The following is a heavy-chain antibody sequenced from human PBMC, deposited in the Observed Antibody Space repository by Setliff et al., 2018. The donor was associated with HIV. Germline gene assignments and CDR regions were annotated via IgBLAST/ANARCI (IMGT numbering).Heavy chain of an antibody. CDR3: ARDYYDSSGYYYRDAFDM. CDR2: ISSISSHI. CDR1: GFTFSSYS. J-gene: IGHJ3*02. V-gene: IGHV3-21*01. D-gene: IGHD3-22*01. Sequence: LRLSCAASGFTFSSYSMNWVRQAPGKGLEWVSSISSISSHIYYADSVKGRFTISRDNAKNSLYLQMHSLRAEDTAVYYCARDYYDSSGYYYRDAFDMWGQGTMVTVSS.